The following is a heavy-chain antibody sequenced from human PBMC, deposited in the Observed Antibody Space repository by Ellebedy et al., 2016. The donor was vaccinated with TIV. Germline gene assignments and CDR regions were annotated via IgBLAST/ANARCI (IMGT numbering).Heavy chain of an antibody. CDR3: AIGLHDYGDYFGG. V-gene: IGHV1-3*01. CDR2: INAGNGNT. J-gene: IGHJ4*02. D-gene: IGHD4-17*01. CDR1: GYTFTSYA. Sequence: ASVKVSCXASGYTFTSYAMHWVRQAPGQRLEWMGWINAGNGNTKYSQKFQGRVTITRDTSASTAYMELSSLRSEDTAVCYCAIGLHDYGDYFGGWGQGTLVTVSS.